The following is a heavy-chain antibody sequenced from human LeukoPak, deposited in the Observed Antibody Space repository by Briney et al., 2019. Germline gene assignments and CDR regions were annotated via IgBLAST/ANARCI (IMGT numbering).Heavy chain of an antibody. V-gene: IGHV3-30*18. Sequence: GGSLGLSCAASGFTFSSYGMHWVRQAPGKGLEWVAVISYDGSNKYYADSVKGRFTISRDNSKNTLYLQMNSLRAEDTAVYYCAKGDHYFDYWGQGTLVTVSS. J-gene: IGHJ4*02. CDR3: AKGDHYFDY. CDR2: ISYDGSNK. CDR1: GFTFSSYG.